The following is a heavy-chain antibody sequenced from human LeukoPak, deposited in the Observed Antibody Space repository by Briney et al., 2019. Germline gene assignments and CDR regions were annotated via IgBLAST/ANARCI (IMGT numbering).Heavy chain of an antibody. Sequence: PGGALRLSCPACGLTLRSFPMSWVRQAPGKELDWVSSISGGSENTYYADSVKGRFTISRDNSKNTLDLHLNSLTADDTAVYYCANMQLVKGVFEIWGQGTRVTVSS. CDR3: ANMQLVKGVFEI. D-gene: IGHD6-13*01. CDR1: GLTLRSFP. J-gene: IGHJ3*02. V-gene: IGHV3-23*01. CDR2: ISGGSENT.